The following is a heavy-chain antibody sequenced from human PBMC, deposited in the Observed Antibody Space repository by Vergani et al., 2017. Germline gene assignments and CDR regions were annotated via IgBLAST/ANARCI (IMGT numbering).Heavy chain of an antibody. CDR3: AKDGPYYDFWSGYYRYYYYMDV. V-gene: IGHV3-23*03. Sequence: EVQLLESGGGLVQPGGSLRLSCAASGFTFSSYAMSWVRQAPGKGLEWVSVIYSGGSSTYYADSVKGRFTISRDNSKNTLYLQMNSLRAEDTAVYYCAKDGPYYDFWSGYYRYYYYMDVWSKGTTVTVSS. D-gene: IGHD3-3*01. CDR1: GFTFSSYA. J-gene: IGHJ6*03. CDR2: IYSGGSST.